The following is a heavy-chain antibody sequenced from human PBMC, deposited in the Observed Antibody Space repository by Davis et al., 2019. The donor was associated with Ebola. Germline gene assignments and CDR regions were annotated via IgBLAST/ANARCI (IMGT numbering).Heavy chain of an antibody. D-gene: IGHD6-19*01. Sequence: PGGSLRLSCTASEFSITDDFMSWIRQSPGKGLEWVTYTGASSTSYANSVKGRFTVSGDRATNSLYLQMSSLRAEDTAVYYCAKDVSGGWYGAVDHWGQGTLVTVSS. J-gene: IGHJ4*02. CDR2: TGASSTS. CDR3: AKDVSGGWYGAVDH. V-gene: IGHV3-11*05. CDR1: EFSITDDF.